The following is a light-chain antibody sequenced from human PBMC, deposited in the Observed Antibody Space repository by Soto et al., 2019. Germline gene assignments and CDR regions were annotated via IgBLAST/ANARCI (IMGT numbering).Light chain of an antibody. J-gene: IGLJ1*01. CDR3: SSFTSSTTYV. CDR1: SSDVGNYNY. V-gene: IGLV2-14*01. Sequence: QSVLTQPASVSGSPGQSITISCTGTSSDVGNYNYVSWYQQHPGKAPKLMIYDVSNQPSGLSNRFSGSKSDNTASLTISGIQAEDEADYYCSSFTSSTTYVIGTRTKVTVL. CDR2: DVS.